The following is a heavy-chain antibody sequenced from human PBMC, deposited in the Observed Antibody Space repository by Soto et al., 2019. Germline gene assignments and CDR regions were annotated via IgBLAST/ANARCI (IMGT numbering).Heavy chain of an antibody. CDR2: FLYGAMT. CDR1: GACLTSNSYF. V-gene: IGHV4-39*01. D-gene: IGHD3-22*01. J-gene: IGHJ5*02. Sequence: PSESRALTCTVWGACLTSNSYFGGWNGQARMKGRESIASFLYGAMTYYTASLKSRVSISVDTSKRQFSLRLISVTAADTAVYHCAAAPQTYSPAGYYINHFDPWAKGTLVAASS. CDR3: AAAPQTYSPAGYYINHFDP.